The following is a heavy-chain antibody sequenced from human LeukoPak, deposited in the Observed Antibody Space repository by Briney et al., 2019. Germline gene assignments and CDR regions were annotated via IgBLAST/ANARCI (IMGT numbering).Heavy chain of an antibody. CDR1: GFTFSSYW. Sequence: GGSLRLSCAASGFTFSSYWMHWVRQAPGKGLVWVSRINSDGSSTSYADSVKGRFTIPRDNAKNTLYLQMNSLRAEDTAVYYCARTEPLQPYYFDYWGQGTLVTVSS. D-gene: IGHD1-1*01. V-gene: IGHV3-74*01. CDR3: ARTEPLQPYYFDY. CDR2: INSDGSST. J-gene: IGHJ4*02.